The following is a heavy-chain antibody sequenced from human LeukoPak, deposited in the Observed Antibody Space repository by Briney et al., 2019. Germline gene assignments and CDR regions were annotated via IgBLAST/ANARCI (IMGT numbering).Heavy chain of an antibody. J-gene: IGHJ4*02. CDR2: INTYNGNT. CDR3: ARDYYGSGSLDY. V-gene: IGHV1-18*01. Sequence: GASVKVSCKASGYTFITHAMRWVRQAPGQGLEWMKWINTYNGNTNFTQKVQGRGTMTTDTSTSTAYMELRSLRSDGTAVYYCARDYYGSGSLDYWGQGTLVTVSS. D-gene: IGHD3-10*01. CDR1: GYTFITHA.